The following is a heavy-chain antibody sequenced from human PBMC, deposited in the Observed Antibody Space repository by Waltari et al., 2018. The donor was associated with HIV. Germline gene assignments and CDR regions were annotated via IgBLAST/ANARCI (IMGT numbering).Heavy chain of an antibody. V-gene: IGHV3-30*18. D-gene: IGHD3-22*01. J-gene: IGHJ2*01. CDR2: ISYDGSNK. CDR1: GFTFKTYG. CDR3: AKDISANYYDSQGGWYYDL. Sequence: QLQLVESGGGVVQPGRSLRLSCAASGFTFKTYGMHWVRQAPGKGLEWVAVISYDGSNKDYGDSVKGRFTISKDNSKSTLYLQMNSLRAEDTAGYYCAKDISANYYDSQGGWYYDLWGRGTLVTVSS.